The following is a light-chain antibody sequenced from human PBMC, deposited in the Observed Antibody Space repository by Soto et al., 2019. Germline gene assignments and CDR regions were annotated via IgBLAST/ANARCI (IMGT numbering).Light chain of an antibody. CDR2: GAF. CDR3: QQYGCSPYT. V-gene: IGKV3-20*01. CDR1: QSVAANY. J-gene: IGKJ2*01. Sequence: EIVLTQSPGTLSLSPGERATLSCRASQSVAANYLAWYQQKPGRAPRLLIYGAFNRATDIADRFSGSGSGTDVTLTISRLEPADFAVYYCQQYGCSPYTFGPGTKLEIK.